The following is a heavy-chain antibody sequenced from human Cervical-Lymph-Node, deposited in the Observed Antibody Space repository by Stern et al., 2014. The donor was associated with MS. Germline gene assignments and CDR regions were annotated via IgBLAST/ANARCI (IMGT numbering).Heavy chain of an antibody. CDR1: GIPLSNAW. CDR2: IKTKTEDGTT. D-gene: IGHD3-16*01. V-gene: IGHV3-15*01. CDR3: TTDRGADFDY. J-gene: IGHJ4*02. Sequence: EVQLVQSGGGLVKPGGSLRLSCVVSGIPLSNAWMSWVRQAPGKGLEWVGRIKTKTEDGTTDYAAPVKDGFIISRDDSKNTMYLQMNSLKTEDTAVYYCTTDRGADFDYWGQGTLVTVSS.